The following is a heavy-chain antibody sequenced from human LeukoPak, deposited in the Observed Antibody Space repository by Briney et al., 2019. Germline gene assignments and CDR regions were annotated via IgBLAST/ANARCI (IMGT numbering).Heavy chain of an antibody. CDR2: IKQDESEK. D-gene: IGHD2-8*01. CDR3: ARLTWICANGVCYSGFDY. Sequence: GGSLRLSCAASGFTFSDYYMSWIRQAPGKGLEWVSNIKQDESEKYYVDSVKGRFTISRDNAKHSLYLQMNSLRAEDTAVYHCARLTWICANGVCYSGFDYWGQGTLVTVSS. V-gene: IGHV3-7*01. J-gene: IGHJ4*02. CDR1: GFTFSDYY.